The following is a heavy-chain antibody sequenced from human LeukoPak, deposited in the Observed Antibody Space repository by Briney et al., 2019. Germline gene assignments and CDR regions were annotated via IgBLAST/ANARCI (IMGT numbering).Heavy chain of an antibody. CDR3: ARDSGSRGDYVDNWFDP. CDR2: IKQDGSEK. CDR1: GFTFSSYW. Sequence: GGSLRLSCAASGFTFSSYWMRWVRQAPGKGLEWVANIKQDGSEKYYVDSVKGRFIISRDNAKNSLYLQMNSLRAEDTAVYYCARDSGSRGDYVDNWFDPWGQGTLVTVSS. D-gene: IGHD4-17*01. V-gene: IGHV3-7*01. J-gene: IGHJ5*02.